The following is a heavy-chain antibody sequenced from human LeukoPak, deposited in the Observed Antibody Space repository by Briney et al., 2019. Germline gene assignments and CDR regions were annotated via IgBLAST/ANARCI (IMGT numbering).Heavy chain of an antibody. V-gene: IGHV4-30-2*01. CDR2: IYHSGST. CDR1: GGSISSGGYS. D-gene: IGHD2-21*01. CDR3: ARDIPYYYGMDV. J-gene: IGHJ6*02. Sequence: SQTLSLTCAGSGGSISSGGYSWSWIRQPPGKGLEWIGYIYHSGSTYYNPSLKSRVTISVDRSKNQFSLKLSSVTAADTAVYYCARDIPYYYGMDVWGQGTTVTVSS.